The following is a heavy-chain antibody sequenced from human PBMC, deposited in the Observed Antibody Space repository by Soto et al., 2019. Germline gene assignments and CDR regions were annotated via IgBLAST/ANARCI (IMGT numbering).Heavy chain of an antibody. Sequence: EVQLVESGGGLVQPGGSLRLTCSPSGFIFENFAMHWLRQAPGRGLEYVSSISGNGGATHHADSVRGRFTISRDNSKSILFLQMSSLRPEDTAFYYCVIDYGRNWNYVFDFWGQGTLVTVSP. J-gene: IGHJ4*02. V-gene: IGHV3-64D*08. CDR3: VIDYGRNWNYVFDF. CDR2: ISGNGGAT. CDR1: GFIFENFA. D-gene: IGHD1-7*01.